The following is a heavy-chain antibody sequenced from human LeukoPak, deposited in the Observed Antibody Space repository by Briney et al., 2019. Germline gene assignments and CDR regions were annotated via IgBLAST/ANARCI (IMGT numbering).Heavy chain of an antibody. V-gene: IGHV4-34*01. D-gene: IGHD3-10*01. CDR3: ARGPSVYYGSGSHGY. CDR2: INHSGST. J-gene: IGHJ4*02. CDR1: GGSFSGYY. Sequence: SETLSLTCAVYGGSFSGYYWSWIRQPPGKGLEWIGEINHSGSTNYNPSLKSRVTISVDTSKNQFSLKLSSVTAADTAVYYCARGPSVYYGSGSHGYWGQGTLVTVSS.